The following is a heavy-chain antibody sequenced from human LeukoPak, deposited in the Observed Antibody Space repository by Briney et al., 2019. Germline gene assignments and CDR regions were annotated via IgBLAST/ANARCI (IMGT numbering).Heavy chain of an antibody. CDR2: INHSGST. Sequence: SETLSLTCAVYGGSFSGYYWSWIRQPPGKGLEWIGEINHSGSTNYNPSLKSRVTISVDTSKNQFSLKLSSVTAADTAVYYCARGLNSGWYARRAYYFDYWGQGTLVTVSS. CDR1: GGSFSGYY. CDR3: ARGLNSGWYARRAYYFDY. V-gene: IGHV4-34*01. J-gene: IGHJ4*02. D-gene: IGHD6-19*01.